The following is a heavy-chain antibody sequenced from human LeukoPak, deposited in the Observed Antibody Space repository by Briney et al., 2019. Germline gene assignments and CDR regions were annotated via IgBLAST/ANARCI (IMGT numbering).Heavy chain of an antibody. J-gene: IGHJ4*02. V-gene: IGHV4-59*01. D-gene: IGHD2-2*02. CDR2: IYYSGST. CDR3: ARHTSALAGSFDY. CDR1: GGSISSYY. Sequence: SETLSLTCTVSGGSISSYYWNWIRQPPGQGLEWIGYIYYSGSTNYNPSLKSRVTISVDTSKNQFSLNLSSVTAADTAVYYCARHTSALAGSFDYWGQGALVTVSS.